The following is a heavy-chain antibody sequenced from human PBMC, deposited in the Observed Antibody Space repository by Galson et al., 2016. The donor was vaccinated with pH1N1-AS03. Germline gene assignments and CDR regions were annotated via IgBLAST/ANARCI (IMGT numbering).Heavy chain of an antibody. CDR1: AGSISTYY. J-gene: IGHJ4*02. CDR3: ARVRSEWLGVNSSWYGIDS. CDR2: IYFSGRT. D-gene: IGHD2-2*01. V-gene: IGHV4-59*01. Sequence: SETLSLTCTVSAGSISTYYWTWIRQPPGRGLEWIGYIYFSGRTNCSPSLKSRANISLDRSRNQFSLNLNSVTAADTAVYYCARVRSEWLGVNSSWYGIDSRGQGTLVTVSS.